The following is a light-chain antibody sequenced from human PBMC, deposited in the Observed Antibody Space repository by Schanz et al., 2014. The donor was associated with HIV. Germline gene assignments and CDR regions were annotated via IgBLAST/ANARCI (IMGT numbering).Light chain of an antibody. CDR3: QQYSSFIT. V-gene: IGKV1-16*01. CDR1: QGIGNY. CDR2: AAS. Sequence: DIQMTQSPSTLSASVGDRVTITCRASQGIGNYLAWYQQKPGNAPKLLIYAASTLQSGVPSRFSGSGSGTDFTLTSSSLQPEDSATYYCQQYSSFITFGQGTRLEIK. J-gene: IGKJ5*01.